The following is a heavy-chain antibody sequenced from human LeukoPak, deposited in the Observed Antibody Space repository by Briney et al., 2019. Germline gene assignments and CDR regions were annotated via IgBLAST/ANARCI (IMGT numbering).Heavy chain of an antibody. V-gene: IGHV3-7*03. J-gene: IGHJ4*02. Sequence: GGSLRLSCAASGFTFSSYWMGWVRQAPGKGLEWVANIKEDGSEMYYVDSVKGRFTISRDNAKNSLYLQMDSLRAEDTAVYYCARGGAMITFGDYYFDYWGQGTLVTVSS. CDR1: GFTFSSYW. CDR3: ARGGAMITFGDYYFDY. CDR2: IKEDGSEM. D-gene: IGHD3-16*01.